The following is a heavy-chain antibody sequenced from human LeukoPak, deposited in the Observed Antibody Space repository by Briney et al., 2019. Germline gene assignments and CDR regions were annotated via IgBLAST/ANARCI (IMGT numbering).Heavy chain of an antibody. CDR2: INHSGST. Sequence: SETLSPTCAVYGGSFSGYYWSWIRQPPGKGLEWIGEINHSGSTNYNPSLKSRVTMSVDTSKSQFSLELRSVTAADTALYYCASLRVPGDSDYSGQGTLVTVSS. CDR1: GGSFSGYY. V-gene: IGHV4-34*01. CDR3: ASLRVPGDSDY. J-gene: IGHJ4*02.